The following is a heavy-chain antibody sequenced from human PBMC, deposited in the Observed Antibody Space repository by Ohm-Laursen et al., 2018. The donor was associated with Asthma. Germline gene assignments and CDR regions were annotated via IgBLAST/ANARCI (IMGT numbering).Heavy chain of an antibody. CDR1: GLTFSSYG. D-gene: IGHD6-13*01. Sequence: SLRLSCAAIGLTFSSYGMHWVRQAPGKGLEWVAVISYDGSNKYYADSVKGRFTISRDNSKNTLYLQMNSLRAEDTAVYYCAKDLVAAAGLYYYGMDVWGQGTTVTVSS. CDR3: AKDLVAAAGLYYYGMDV. J-gene: IGHJ6*02. CDR2: ISYDGSNK. V-gene: IGHV3-30*18.